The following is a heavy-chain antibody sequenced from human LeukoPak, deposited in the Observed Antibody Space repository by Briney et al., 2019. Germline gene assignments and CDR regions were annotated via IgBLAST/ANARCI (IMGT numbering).Heavy chain of an antibody. J-gene: IGHJ3*02. Sequence: PGRSLRLSCAASGFTFSSYAMHWVRQAPGKGLEWVAVIWFDGSNKYYADSVKGRFTISRDNSKNTLYLQMNSLSAEDTAVYYCARGKEQQLYAFDIWGQGTMVTVSS. D-gene: IGHD6-13*01. V-gene: IGHV3-33*08. CDR1: GFTFSSYA. CDR2: IWFDGSNK. CDR3: ARGKEQQLYAFDI.